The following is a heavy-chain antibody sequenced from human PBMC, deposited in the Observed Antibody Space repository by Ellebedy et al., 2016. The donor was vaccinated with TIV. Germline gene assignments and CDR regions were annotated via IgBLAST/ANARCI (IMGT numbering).Heavy chain of an antibody. J-gene: IGHJ4*02. CDR3: ARSETGMFDY. D-gene: IGHD3-9*01. CDR2: IKQDGSEE. Sequence: LSLTCAASGFIFSRYWMSWVRQAPGKGLEWVANIKQDGSEEYYVDSVKGRFTISRDNAKNSLYLQMNSLRAEDTAVYYCARSETGMFDYWGQGTLVTVSS. V-gene: IGHV3-7*02. CDR1: GFIFSRYW.